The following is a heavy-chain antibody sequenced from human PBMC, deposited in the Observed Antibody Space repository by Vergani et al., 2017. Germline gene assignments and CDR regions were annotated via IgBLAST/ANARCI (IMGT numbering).Heavy chain of an antibody. CDR2: MNPNSGTT. CDR3: ARSTDYPDDYVSSDYFRRTLDV. CDR1: GYSFSSYD. D-gene: IGHD4/OR15-4a*01. V-gene: IGHV1-8*01. Sequence: QVQLVQSGAELKKPGASVSVSCRASGYSFSSYDISWVRQATGQGLEWMGWMNPNSGTTGYAQKFQGRVTMTRNTSINTAYMELSRLSFEDAAVYYCARSTDYPDDYVSSDYFRRTLDVWGKGTTVTVS. J-gene: IGHJ6*03.